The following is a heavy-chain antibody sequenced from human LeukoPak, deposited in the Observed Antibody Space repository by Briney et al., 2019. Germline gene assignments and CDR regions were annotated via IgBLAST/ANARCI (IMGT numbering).Heavy chain of an antibody. J-gene: IGHJ6*02. CDR1: GGSISNYY. V-gene: IGHV4-59*01. Sequence: SETLSLTCTVSGGSISNYYWSWIRQPPGKGLEWIGYIYYSGSTKYNPSLKSRVTISVDTSKNQFSLNLSSVTAADTAVYLCARVAGSNFYYYGMDVWGQGTTVTVSS. D-gene: IGHD6-13*01. CDR3: ARVAGSNFYYYGMDV. CDR2: IYYSGST.